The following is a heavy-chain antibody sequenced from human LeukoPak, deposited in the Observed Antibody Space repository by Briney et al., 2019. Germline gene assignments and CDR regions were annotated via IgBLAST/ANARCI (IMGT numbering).Heavy chain of an antibody. J-gene: IGHJ4*02. V-gene: IGHV1-46*01. D-gene: IGHD2-15*01. CDR1: GYTFTSYY. CDR2: INPSGGST. Sequence: ASVKVSCKASGYTFTSYYMHWVRQAPGQGLEWMGIINPSGGSTSYAQKFQGRVTMTRDMSTSTVYMELSSLRSEDTAVYYCMKDQLGYCSGGSCLNWGQGTLVTVSS. CDR3: MKDQLGYCSGGSCLN.